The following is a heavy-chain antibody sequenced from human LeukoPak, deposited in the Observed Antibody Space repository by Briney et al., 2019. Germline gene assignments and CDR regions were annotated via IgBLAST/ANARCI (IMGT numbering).Heavy chain of an antibody. J-gene: IGHJ4*02. CDR2: ISWNSGSI. Sequence: PGGSLRLSCAASGFTFDDYAMHWVRQAPGKGLEWDSGISWNSGSIGYADSVKGRFTISRDNAKNSLYLQMNSLRAEDTAVYYCAKGGSYRSQPYFDYWGQGTPVTVSS. CDR3: AKGGSYRSQPYFDY. D-gene: IGHD3-16*02. CDR1: GFTFDDYA. V-gene: IGHV3-9*01.